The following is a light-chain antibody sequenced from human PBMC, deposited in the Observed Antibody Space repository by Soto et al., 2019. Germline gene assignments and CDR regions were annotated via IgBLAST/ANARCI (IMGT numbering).Light chain of an antibody. V-gene: IGKV2-28*01. Sequence: DIVMTQSPLYLPVTPGEPASISCISSQSLLYINGYNYLDWYLQRPGQSPQLLICMGSDRASGVPDMFSGSGSGTNFTLKISRVEAEDVGVYYCMQALQTPPAFGQGTRVEI. CDR3: MQALQTPPA. CDR2: MGS. CDR1: QSLLYINGYNY. J-gene: IGKJ1*01.